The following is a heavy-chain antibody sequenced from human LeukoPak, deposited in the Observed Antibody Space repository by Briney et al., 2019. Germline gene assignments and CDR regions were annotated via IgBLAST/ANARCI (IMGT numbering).Heavy chain of an antibody. CDR1: GFTFSSYS. V-gene: IGHV3-48*01. Sequence: GGSLRLSCAASGFTFSSYSMNWVRQAPGKGLVWVSYISNSSSTIYYADSVKGRFTISRYKAKNSMYLQMNSLRAEDTAVYYCAREGGTYDAFDIWGQGTMVTVSS. J-gene: IGHJ3*02. CDR2: ISNSSSTI. D-gene: IGHD3-16*01. CDR3: AREGGTYDAFDI.